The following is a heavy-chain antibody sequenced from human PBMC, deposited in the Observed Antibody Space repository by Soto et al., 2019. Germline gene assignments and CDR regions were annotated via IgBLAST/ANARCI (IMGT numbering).Heavy chain of an antibody. CDR1: TFTFSTYA. CDR3: ARDPNGDYLGAFDI. Sequence: EVQVLESGGGFVVPGGSLRLSCTTSTFTFSTYAMTWVRQASGKGLQWVSSLWGSSHSTNYADSVKGRFTISRDNSRNTLYLQVNSLRAEDTATYYCARDPNGDYLGAFDIWGQGIMVTVSS. V-gene: IGHV3-23*01. J-gene: IGHJ3*02. D-gene: IGHD4-17*01. CDR2: LWGSSHST.